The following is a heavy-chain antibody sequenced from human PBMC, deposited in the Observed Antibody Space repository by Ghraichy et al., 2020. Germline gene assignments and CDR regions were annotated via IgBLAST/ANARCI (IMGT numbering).Heavy chain of an antibody. CDR2: ISASNGNR. V-gene: IGHV1-18*01. D-gene: IGHD3-3*02. Sequence: ASVKVSCKTSGYDFSVFGISWLRQAPGQGLEWMGWISASNGNRHYAQKFQGRLTLITDTPTSTADMELGSLTSADTAVYYCARDPALTNYFDFWGQGTLVTVFS. CDR1: GYDFSVFG. CDR3: ARDPALTNYFDF. J-gene: IGHJ4*02.